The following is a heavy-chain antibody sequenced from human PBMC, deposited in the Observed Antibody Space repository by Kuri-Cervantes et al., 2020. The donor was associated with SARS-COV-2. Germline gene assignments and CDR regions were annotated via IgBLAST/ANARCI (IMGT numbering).Heavy chain of an antibody. CDR1: GGSISSSHW. J-gene: IGHJ5*02. CDR2: IIHSGST. CDR3: ARRDANNYDGWFDP. V-gene: IGHV4-4*02. D-gene: IGHD5-24*01. Sequence: SEILSLTSAVYGGSISSSHWWTWVRQPPENGLEWFGEIIHSGSTNYNPSLKSRVTISVDKSKDQFSLKLNSLTAADTAVYYCARRDANNYDGWFDPWGQGTLVTVSS.